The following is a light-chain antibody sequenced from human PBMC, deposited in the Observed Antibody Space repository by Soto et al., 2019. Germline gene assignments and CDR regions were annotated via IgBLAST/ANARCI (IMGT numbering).Light chain of an antibody. CDR1: SSDVGGYDY. CDR3: SSYTGSSTFV. V-gene: IGLV2-14*01. Sequence: ALTQPASVSGSPGQSITISCTGTSSDVGGYDYVSWYQQLPGKAPKLLIYDVNNRPSGVSHRFSGSKSGNTASLTISGVQAEDEADYYCSSYTGSSTFVFGTGTKVTVL. CDR2: DVN. J-gene: IGLJ1*01.